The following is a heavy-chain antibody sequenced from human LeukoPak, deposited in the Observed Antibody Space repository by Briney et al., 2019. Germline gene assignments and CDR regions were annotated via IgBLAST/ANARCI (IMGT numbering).Heavy chain of an antibody. J-gene: IGHJ4*02. D-gene: IGHD6-13*01. CDR1: GDTFSSYA. CDR3: ARDKTSAAAGTKGAFDY. CDR2: IIPIFGTA. V-gene: IGHV1-69*06. Sequence: SVKVSCKASGDTFSSYAISWVRQAPGQGLEWMGGIIPIFGTANYAQKFQGRVTITADKSTSTAYMELSSLRSEDTAVYYCARDKTSAAAGTKGAFDYWGQGTLVTVSS.